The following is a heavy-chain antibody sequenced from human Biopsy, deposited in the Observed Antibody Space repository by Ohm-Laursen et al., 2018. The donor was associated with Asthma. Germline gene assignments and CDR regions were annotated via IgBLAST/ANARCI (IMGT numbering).Heavy chain of an antibody. D-gene: IGHD2-15*01. CDR2: ISANNGNR. CDR1: GYSIFTYV. J-gene: IGHJ4*02. CDR3: ARGGYCSGGSCYPLDY. V-gene: IGHV1-18*04. Sequence: SVKVSCKASGYSIFTYVVSWVRQAPGQGLEYMGWISANNGNRDYAQKFQGRVTMTTDTSTDTAYMELRSLRSDDTGVYYCARGGYCSGGSCYPLDYWGQGTLVNVSS.